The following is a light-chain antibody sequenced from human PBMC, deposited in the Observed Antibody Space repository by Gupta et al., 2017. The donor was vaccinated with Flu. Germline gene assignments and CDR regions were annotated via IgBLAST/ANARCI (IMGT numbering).Light chain of an antibody. V-gene: IGKV1-5*03. J-gene: IGKJ2*01. CDR1: QSISSW. CDR2: NAS. CDR3: QQYNGWPYT. Sequence: DIHMTKSPSTLSASVGDRVTITCRASQSISSWSAWYQQKPGKAPKLLIYNASSLDRGVPSRFSGSGSGTEFTLTIISLQPDDFATYYCQQYNGWPYTFGQGTKLEIK.